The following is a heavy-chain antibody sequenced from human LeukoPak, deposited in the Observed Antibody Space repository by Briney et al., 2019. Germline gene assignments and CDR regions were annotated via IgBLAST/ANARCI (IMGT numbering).Heavy chain of an antibody. CDR2: IKQDGSEK. Sequence: GGSLRLSCAASGFTFSSHWMSWVRQAPGKGLEWVANIKQDGSEKDYVDSVKGRFTISRDNAKNSLYLQMNSLRAEDTAICYCASRIAAAARFDYWGQGTLVTVSS. J-gene: IGHJ4*02. D-gene: IGHD6-13*01. CDR1: GFTFSSHW. CDR3: ASRIAAAARFDY. V-gene: IGHV3-7*05.